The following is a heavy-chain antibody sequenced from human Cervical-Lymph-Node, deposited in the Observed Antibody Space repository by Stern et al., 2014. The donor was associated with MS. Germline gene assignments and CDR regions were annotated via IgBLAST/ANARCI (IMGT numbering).Heavy chain of an antibody. J-gene: IGHJ4*02. V-gene: IGHV3-33*01. CDR2: IWYDGSNK. Sequence: DQLVESGGGVVQPGRSLRLSCAASGFTFSSYGMHWVRQAPGKGLEWVAVIWYDGSNKYYADSVKGRFTISRDNSKNTLYLQMNSLRAEDTAVYYCARGMATIPTDYWGQGTLVTVSS. D-gene: IGHD5-24*01. CDR1: GFTFSSYG. CDR3: ARGMATIPTDY.